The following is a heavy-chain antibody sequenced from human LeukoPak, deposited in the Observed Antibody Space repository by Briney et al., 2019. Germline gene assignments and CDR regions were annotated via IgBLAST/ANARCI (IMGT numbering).Heavy chain of an antibody. CDR1: GYSFTSYW. Sequence: HGESLKISCKGSGYSFTSYWIGWVRQMPGKGLEWMGIIYPGDSDTRYSPSFQGQVTISADKSISTAYLQWSSLKASDAAMYYCARIYPRIAAQNWFDPWGQGTLVTVSS. D-gene: IGHD6-13*01. V-gene: IGHV5-51*01. CDR2: IYPGDSDT. J-gene: IGHJ5*02. CDR3: ARIYPRIAAQNWFDP.